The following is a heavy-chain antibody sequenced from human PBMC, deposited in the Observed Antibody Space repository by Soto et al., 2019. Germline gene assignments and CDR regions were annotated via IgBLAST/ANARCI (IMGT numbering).Heavy chain of an antibody. V-gene: IGHV4-39*07. J-gene: IGHJ4*02. CDR3: AAGEASSRNLAPYYLDF. D-gene: IGHD6-13*01. CDR1: GYSVSSRDYY. Sequence: SETLSLTCSVSGYSVSSRDYYWAWIRQPPGKGLEWIGSMLYSGLTYYNPSLKSRVTLSVDTSKNQFSLKLLSVTTADTAVYFCAAGEASSRNLAPYYLDFWGQGTLVTVSS. CDR2: MLYSGLT.